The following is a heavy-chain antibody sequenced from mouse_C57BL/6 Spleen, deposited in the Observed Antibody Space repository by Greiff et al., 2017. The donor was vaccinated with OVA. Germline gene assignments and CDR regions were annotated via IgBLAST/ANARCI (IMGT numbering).Heavy chain of an antibody. V-gene: IGHV2-9*01. Sequence: VHLVESGPGLVAPSQSLSITCTVSGFSLTSYGVDWVRQPPGKGLEWLGVIWGGGSTNYNSALMSRLSISKDNSKSQVFLKMNSLQTDDTAMYYCAKHTSFYYGSSYDAMDYWGQGTSVTVSS. J-gene: IGHJ4*01. CDR2: IWGGGST. CDR3: AKHTSFYYGSSYDAMDY. D-gene: IGHD1-1*01. CDR1: GFSLTSYG.